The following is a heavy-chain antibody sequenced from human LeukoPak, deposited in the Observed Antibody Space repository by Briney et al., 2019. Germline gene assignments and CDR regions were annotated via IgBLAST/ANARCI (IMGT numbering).Heavy chain of an antibody. CDR1: GFTFNSYS. CDR3: AREGGYSSSWPYYMDV. V-gene: IGHV3-21*01. CDR2: ISSSSRFI. D-gene: IGHD6-13*01. J-gene: IGHJ6*03. Sequence: GGSLRLSCAASGFTFNSYSMNWFRQAPGKGLEWVSSISSSSRFIYYADSVKGRFTISRDNAKNSLYLQMNSLRAEDTAVYYCAREGGYSSSWPYYMDVWGKGTTVTVSS.